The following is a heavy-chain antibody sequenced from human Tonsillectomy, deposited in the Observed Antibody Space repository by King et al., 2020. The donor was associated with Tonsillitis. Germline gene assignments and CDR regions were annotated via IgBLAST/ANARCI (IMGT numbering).Heavy chain of an antibody. CDR3: ARGIYSSGWYGAPHFDY. V-gene: IGHV4-31*01. CDR1: GGSISSGGYY. J-gene: IGHJ4*02. CDR2: TYYSGST. Sequence: VQLQESGPGLVKPSQTLSLTCTVSGGSISSGGYYWSWIRQHPGKGLEWIGYTYYSGSTYCNPALKSLVTILVATSKNQFSLKLSSVTAADTAVYYCARGIYSSGWYGAPHFDYWGQGTLVTVSS. D-gene: IGHD6-19*01.